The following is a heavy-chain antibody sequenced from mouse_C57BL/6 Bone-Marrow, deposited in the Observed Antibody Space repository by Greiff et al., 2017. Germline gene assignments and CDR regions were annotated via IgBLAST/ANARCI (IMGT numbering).Heavy chain of an antibody. CDR2: ISDGGSYT. Sequence: EVQLVESGGGLVKPGGSLKLSCAASGFTFSSYAMSWVRQTPEKRLEWVATISDGGSYTYYPDNVKGRFTISRDNAKNNLYLQMSHLKSEDTAMYDCERSGRGYFDYWGQGTTLTVSS. V-gene: IGHV5-4*01. CDR3: ERSGRGYFDY. CDR1: GFTFSSYA. D-gene: IGHD1-1*01. J-gene: IGHJ2*01.